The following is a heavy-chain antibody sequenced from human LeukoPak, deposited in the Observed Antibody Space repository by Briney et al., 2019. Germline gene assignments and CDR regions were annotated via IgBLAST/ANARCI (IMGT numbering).Heavy chain of an antibody. CDR2: ISSSSSYI. J-gene: IGHJ6*03. D-gene: IGHD3-3*01. V-gene: IGHV3-21*01. Sequence: PGGSLRLSCAASGFTFSSYSMNWVRQAPGKGLEWVSSISSSSSYIYYADSVKGRFTISRDNAKNSLYLQMNSLRAEDTAVYYCARVVSFGVVAGYMDVWGKGTTVTVSS. CDR1: GFTFSSYS. CDR3: ARVVSFGVVAGYMDV.